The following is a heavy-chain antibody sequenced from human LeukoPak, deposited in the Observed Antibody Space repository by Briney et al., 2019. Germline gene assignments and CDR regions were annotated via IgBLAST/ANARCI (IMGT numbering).Heavy chain of an antibody. D-gene: IGHD3-10*01. CDR1: GFTFSSYA. Sequence: QPGGSLRLSCAASGFTFSSYAMSWVRQAPGKGLEWVSAISGSGGSTYYADSVKGRFTISRDNSKNTLYLRMNSLRAEDTAVYYCAKAPGMGDAFDIWGQGTMVTVSS. CDR3: AKAPGMGDAFDI. CDR2: ISGSGGST. J-gene: IGHJ3*02. V-gene: IGHV3-23*01.